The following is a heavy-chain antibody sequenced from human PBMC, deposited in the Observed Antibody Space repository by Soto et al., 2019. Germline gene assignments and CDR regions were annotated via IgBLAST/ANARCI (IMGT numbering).Heavy chain of an antibody. J-gene: IGHJ5*02. CDR1: GGSVSSDSYH. Sequence: QVQLEESGPGLVKPSETLSLRCTVSGGSVSSDSYHWCWVRQPPGKGLEWIGHIYYSGNTNSNPSLESRVSMSVDTSKNQFSLKLSSVTAADTAVYYCAARVGATPPITWGQGTLVIVSS. D-gene: IGHD1-26*01. CDR2: IYYSGNT. V-gene: IGHV4-61*01. CDR3: AARVGATPPIT.